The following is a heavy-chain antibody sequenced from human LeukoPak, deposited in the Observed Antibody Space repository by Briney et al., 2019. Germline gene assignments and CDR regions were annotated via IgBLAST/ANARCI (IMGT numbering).Heavy chain of an antibody. CDR1: GDSISNNNW. CDR2: VYRSGDA. D-gene: IGHD3-22*01. J-gene: IGHJ3*02. Sequence: SETLSLTRVVSGDSISNNNWWSWVRQSPGKGLEWIGEVYRSGDANYNPSLKSRVTMSVDKSKNQISLRLTSVTAADTAVYFCARRPIVVVTDAFDIWGQGTMVTVSS. CDR3: ARRPIVVVTDAFDI. V-gene: IGHV4/OR15-8*01.